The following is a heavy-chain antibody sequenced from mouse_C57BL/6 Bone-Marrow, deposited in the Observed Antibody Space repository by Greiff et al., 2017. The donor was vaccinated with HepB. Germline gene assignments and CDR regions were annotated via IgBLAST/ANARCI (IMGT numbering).Heavy chain of an antibody. CDR2: IWSGGST. CDR3: ARYGNP. J-gene: IGHJ4*01. D-gene: IGHD2-1*01. V-gene: IGHV2-2*01. CDR1: GFSLTSYG. Sequence: QVQLQQSGPGLVQPSQSLSITCTVSGFSLTSYGVHWVRQSPGKGLEWLGVIWSGGSTDYNAAFIFRLSISKDNSKSQVFFKMNSLQADDTAIYYCARYGNPWGQGTSVTVSS.